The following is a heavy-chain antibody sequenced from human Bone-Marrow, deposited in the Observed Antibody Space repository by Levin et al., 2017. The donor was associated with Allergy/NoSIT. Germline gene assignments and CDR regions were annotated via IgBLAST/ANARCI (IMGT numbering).Heavy chain of an antibody. Sequence: GGSLRLSCAASGFTFSSYAMHWVRQAPGKGLEWVAVISYDGSNKYYADSVKGRFTISRDNSKNTLYLQMNSLRAEDTAVYYCARNSGPNWGYLFDYWGQGTLVTVSS. V-gene: IGHV3-30*04. CDR2: ISYDGSNK. D-gene: IGHD5-12*01. CDR1: GFTFSSYA. CDR3: ARNSGPNWGYLFDY. J-gene: IGHJ4*02.